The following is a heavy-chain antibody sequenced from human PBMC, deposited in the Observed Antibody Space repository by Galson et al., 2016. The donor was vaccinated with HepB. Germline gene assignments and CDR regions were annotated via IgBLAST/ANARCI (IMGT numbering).Heavy chain of an antibody. D-gene: IGHD1-26*01. CDR1: GFTLSSSW. J-gene: IGHJ6*04. CDR2: IKEDGSRR. V-gene: IGHV3-7*03. CDR3: VQGSTAPAV. Sequence: SLRLSCAASGFTLSSSWMDWVRQAPGKGLEWVANIKEDGSRRNYVASVKGRFTISRDNSRNTLSLQMNSLRIEDTAVYYCVQGSTAPAVWGRGTTVTVSP.